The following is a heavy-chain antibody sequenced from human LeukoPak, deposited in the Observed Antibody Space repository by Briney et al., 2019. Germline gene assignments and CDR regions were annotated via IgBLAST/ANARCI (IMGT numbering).Heavy chain of an antibody. CDR2: ISSSSSYI. CDR3: ARESDSSSWPGEYYYYMDV. J-gene: IGHJ6*03. D-gene: IGHD6-13*01. CDR1: GFTFSSYS. Sequence: GGSLRLSCAASGFTFSSYSMNWVRQAPGKGLEWVSSISSSSSYIYYADSVKGRFTISRDNVKNSLYLQMNSLRAEDTAVYYCARESDSSSWPGEYYYYMDVWGKGTTVTVSS. V-gene: IGHV3-21*01.